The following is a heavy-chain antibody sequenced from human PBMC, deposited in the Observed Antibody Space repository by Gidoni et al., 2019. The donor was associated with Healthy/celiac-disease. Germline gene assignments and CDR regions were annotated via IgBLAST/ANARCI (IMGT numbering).Heavy chain of an antibody. Sequence: QVQLQESGPGLGKPSETLSLTCTVSGYSISSGYYWGWIRQPPGKGLEWIGSIYHSGGTYYNPSLKSRVTISVDTSKIQFSLKLSSVTAADTAVYYCARELHYGDYEGGWFDPWGQGTLVTVSS. CDR1: GYSISSGYY. V-gene: IGHV4-38-2*02. CDR2: IYHSGGT. J-gene: IGHJ5*02. CDR3: ARELHYGDYEGGWFDP. D-gene: IGHD4-17*01.